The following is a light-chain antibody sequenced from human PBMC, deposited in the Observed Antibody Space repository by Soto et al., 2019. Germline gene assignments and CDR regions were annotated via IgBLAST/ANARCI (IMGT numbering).Light chain of an antibody. CDR3: AAWDDSLNGYV. V-gene: IGLV1-44*01. CDR2: SNN. J-gene: IGLJ1*01. CDR1: SSNIGSNT. Sequence: QPVLTQPPSASGTPGQRVTISCSGSSSNIGSNTVNWYQQLPGTAPKLLIYSNNQRPSGVPDRFSGSKSGTSASLAISGLQSEDEGDYYCAAWDDSLNGYVFGTGTKLTVL.